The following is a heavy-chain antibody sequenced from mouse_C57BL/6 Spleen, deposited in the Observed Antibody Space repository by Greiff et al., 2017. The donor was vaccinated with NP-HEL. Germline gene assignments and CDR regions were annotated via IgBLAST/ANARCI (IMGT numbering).Heavy chain of an antibody. CDR3: ASGVPYYAMDY. J-gene: IGHJ4*01. D-gene: IGHD3-1*01. CDR2: IHPNSGST. V-gene: IGHV1-64*01. CDR1: GYTFTSYW. Sequence: QVQLQQPGAELVKPGASVKLSCKASGYTFTSYWMHWVKQRPGQGLEWIGMIHPNSGSTNYNEKFKSKATLTVDKSSSTAYMQLRSLTSEDSAVYYCASGVPYYAMDYWGQGTSVTVSS.